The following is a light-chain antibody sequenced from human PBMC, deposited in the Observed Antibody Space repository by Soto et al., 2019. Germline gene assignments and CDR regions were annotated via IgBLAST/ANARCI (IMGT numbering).Light chain of an antibody. Sequence: QSALTQPASVSGSPGQSITISCTGTSSDVGAYNYVSWYQQHPGKAPKLMIYDVSHRPSGVSHRFSGSKSGNTASLTISGLQAEDEPDYYFGSYTTSSNSVFGNGTKATVL. CDR3: GSYTTSSNSV. V-gene: IGLV2-14*01. CDR1: SSDVGAYNY. CDR2: DVS. J-gene: IGLJ1*01.